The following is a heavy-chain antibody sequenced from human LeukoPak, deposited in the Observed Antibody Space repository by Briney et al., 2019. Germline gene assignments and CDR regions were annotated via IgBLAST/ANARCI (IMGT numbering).Heavy chain of an antibody. V-gene: IGHV3-48*02. D-gene: IGHD4-23*01. Sequence: SWVSLRLSCAASGFTFGSYTMNWVRQAPGKGLEWVSYLSTSRSAIYYADSVKGRFIISRDNARNSLYLQMNSLRDEDTAVYYCARDNSGGNSGMDYWGQGTLV. J-gene: IGHJ4*02. CDR3: ARDNSGGNSGMDY. CDR2: LSTSRSAI. CDR1: GFTFGSYT.